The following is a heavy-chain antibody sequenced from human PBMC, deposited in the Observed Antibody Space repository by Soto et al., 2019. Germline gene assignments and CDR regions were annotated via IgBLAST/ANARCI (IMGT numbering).Heavy chain of an antibody. V-gene: IGHV4-39*01. CDR1: GGSISISSYY. D-gene: IGHD5-18*01. J-gene: IGHJ5*02. CDR2: SYYSGST. Sequence: SETLSLTCTGSGGSISISSYYLGWIRQPPGKGLEWIGSSYYSGSTYYNPSLKSRVTLSVDTSKNQFSLMLRSVTAADTAVYYCARHQAYSYRGWFDPWGQGTVSPVSS. CDR3: ARHQAYSYRGWFDP.